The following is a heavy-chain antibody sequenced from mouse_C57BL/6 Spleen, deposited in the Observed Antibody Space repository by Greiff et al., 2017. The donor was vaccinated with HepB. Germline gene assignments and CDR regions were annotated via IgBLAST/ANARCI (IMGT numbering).Heavy chain of an antibody. Sequence: EVKLQESGPGMVKPSQSLSLTCTVTGYSITSGYYWHWIRHFPGNKLEWMGYISYSGSTNYNPSLKSRISITHDTSKNHFFLKLNSVTTEATATYYCARGGGNYEVAYWGQGTLVTVSA. V-gene: IGHV3-1*01. CDR3: ARGGGNYEVAY. J-gene: IGHJ3*01. CDR2: ISYSGST. CDR1: GYSITSGYY. D-gene: IGHD2-1*01.